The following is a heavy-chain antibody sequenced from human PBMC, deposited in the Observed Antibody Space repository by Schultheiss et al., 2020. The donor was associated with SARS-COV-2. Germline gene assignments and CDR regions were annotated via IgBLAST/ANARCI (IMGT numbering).Heavy chain of an antibody. D-gene: IGHD3-22*01. J-gene: IGHJ4*02. CDR1: GFTFSRYG. Sequence: GGSLRLSCAASGFTFSRYGMHWGRQAPGKGLEWVSAISGSGGSTYYADSVKGRFTISRDNSRNTLYLQMNSLRAEDTAVYYCAKDRHYYYDSSGHDYWGQGTLVTVSS. CDR3: AKDRHYYYDSSGHDY. V-gene: IGHV3-23*01. CDR2: ISGSGGST.